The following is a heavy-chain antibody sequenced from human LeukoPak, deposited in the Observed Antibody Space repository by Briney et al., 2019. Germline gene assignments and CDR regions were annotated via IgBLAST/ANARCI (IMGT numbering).Heavy chain of an antibody. CDR3: AKGSGYYYYYYMDV. CDR2: ISWNSGNI. J-gene: IGHJ6*03. V-gene: IGHV3-9*03. CDR1: GFTFSNFA. Sequence: GGSLRLSCVASGFTFSNFAMSWVRQAPGKGLEWVSGISWNSGNIGYADSVKGRFTISRGSAKNSLFLQMNSLRAEDMALYYCAKGSGYYYYYYMDVWGKGTTVTVSS. D-gene: IGHD1-26*01.